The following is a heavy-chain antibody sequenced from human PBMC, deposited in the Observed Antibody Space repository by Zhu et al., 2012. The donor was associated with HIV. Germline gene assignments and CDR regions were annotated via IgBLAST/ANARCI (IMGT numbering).Heavy chain of an antibody. J-gene: IGHJ4*02. V-gene: IGHV4-39*07. D-gene: IGHD5-12*01. CDR2: IYYSGST. CDR1: GGSISSSSYY. Sequence: QVQLQESGPGLVKPSETLSLTCTVSGGSISSSSYYWGWIRQPPGKGLEWIGSIYYSGSTYYNPSLKSRVTISVDTSKNQFSLKLSSVTAADTAVYYCARLVGSGYGGYEVGYWGQGTLVTVSS. CDR3: ARLVGSGYGGYEVGY.